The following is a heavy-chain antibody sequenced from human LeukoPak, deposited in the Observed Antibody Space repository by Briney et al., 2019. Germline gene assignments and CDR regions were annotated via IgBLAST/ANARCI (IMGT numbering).Heavy chain of an antibody. Sequence: GSSVKASCKASGGTFSSYAISWVRQAPGQGLEWMGRIIPIFGTANYAQKFQGRVTITTDESTSTAYMELSSLRSEDTAVYYCAIGITFGGSDEPFDYWGQGTLVTVSS. CDR3: AIGITFGGSDEPFDY. V-gene: IGHV1-69*05. J-gene: IGHJ4*02. CDR2: IIPIFGTA. D-gene: IGHD3-16*01. CDR1: GGTFSSYA.